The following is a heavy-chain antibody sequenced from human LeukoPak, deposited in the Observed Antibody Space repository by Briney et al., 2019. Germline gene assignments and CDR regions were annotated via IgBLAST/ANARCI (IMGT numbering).Heavy chain of an antibody. Sequence: ASVKVSCTASGYTFTSYGISWVRQAPGQGLEWMGWISAYNGNTNYAQKFQGRVTITRDTSASTAYMELSSLRSEDTAVYYCARDRSIYYYDSSGSLPYYFDYWGQGTLVTVSS. CDR1: GYTFTSYG. CDR2: ISAYNGNT. J-gene: IGHJ4*02. D-gene: IGHD3-22*01. V-gene: IGHV1-18*01. CDR3: ARDRSIYYYDSSGSLPYYFDY.